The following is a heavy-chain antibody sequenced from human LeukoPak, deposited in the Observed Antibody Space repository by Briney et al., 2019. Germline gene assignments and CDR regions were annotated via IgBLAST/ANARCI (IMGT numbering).Heavy chain of an antibody. D-gene: IGHD3-22*01. V-gene: IGHV4-30-2*01. Sequence: SQTLSLTCAVSGGSISSGGYSWSWIRQPPGKGLEWIGYIYHSGSTYYNPSLNSRVTISLDTSKNQVSLKLTSVTSADSAIYYCARDPNHYDGSHYYDAFDIWGQGTVVTVSS. J-gene: IGHJ3*02. CDR3: ARDPNHYDGSHYYDAFDI. CDR1: GGSISSGGYS. CDR2: IYHSGST.